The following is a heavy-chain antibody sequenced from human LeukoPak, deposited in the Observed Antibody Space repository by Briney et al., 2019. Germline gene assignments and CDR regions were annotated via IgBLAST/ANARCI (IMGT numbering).Heavy chain of an antibody. D-gene: IGHD2-21*02. J-gene: IGHJ3*01. CDR1: GYTFTSYY. V-gene: IGHV1-46*01. CDR2: INPSGGST. Sequence: ASVKVSCKASGYTFTSYYMHWVRQAPGQGLEWMGIINPSGGSTSYAQKFQGRLTLTRNTSISTAYMELSSLRSEDTAIYYCATCRGDCGGAFDVWGQGTMVTVSS. CDR3: ATCRGDCGGAFDV.